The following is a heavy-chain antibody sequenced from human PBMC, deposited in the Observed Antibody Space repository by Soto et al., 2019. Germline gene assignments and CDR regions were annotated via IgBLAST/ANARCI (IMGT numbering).Heavy chain of an antibody. Sequence: QVQLQESGPGLVKPSETLSLTCTVSGGSISSYYWSWIRQPPGKGLEWIGYIYYSGSTNYNPSLKSPVTISVDTSKNQFSLKLSSVTAADTAVYYCARDLLPAAATSDAFDIWGQGTMVTVSS. CDR2: IYYSGST. CDR3: ARDLLPAAATSDAFDI. J-gene: IGHJ3*02. CDR1: GGSISSYY. V-gene: IGHV4-59*01. D-gene: IGHD2-2*01.